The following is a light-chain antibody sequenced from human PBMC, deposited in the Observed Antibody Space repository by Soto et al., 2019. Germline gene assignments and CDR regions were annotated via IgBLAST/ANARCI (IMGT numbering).Light chain of an antibody. CDR1: QSVNAN. CDR2: GAS. Sequence: EVVMTQSPATLSVSPGERATLSCRASQSVNANLAWYQQKPGQAPRLLIHGASNRANGIPARYSGSGFGKEFILPISTLQSEDFAVYYCQQYNTWLWTFGQGTKVEI. CDR3: QQYNTWLWT. J-gene: IGKJ1*01. V-gene: IGKV3-15*01.